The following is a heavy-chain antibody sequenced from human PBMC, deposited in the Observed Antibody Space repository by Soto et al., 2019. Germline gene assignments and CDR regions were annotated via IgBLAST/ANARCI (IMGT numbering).Heavy chain of an antibody. J-gene: IGHJ4*02. CDR1: GFTFSYYS. V-gene: IGHV3-21*04. Sequence: EVQLVESGGGLVKPGESLRVSCAASGFTFSYYSLHWVRQAPGKGLEWVSSISGSSTYIYYADRVKGRFTISRDNAKNSMYRRMDSLRAEDTAVYYCARGGGTGLYNSGWSPRYWGQGTLVTVSS. D-gene: IGHD6-19*01. CDR2: ISGSSTYI. CDR3: ARGGGTGLYNSGWSPRY.